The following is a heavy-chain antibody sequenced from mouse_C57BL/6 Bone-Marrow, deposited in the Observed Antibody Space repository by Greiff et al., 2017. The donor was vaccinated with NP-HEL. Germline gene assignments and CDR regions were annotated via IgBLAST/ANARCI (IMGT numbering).Heavy chain of an antibody. CDR3: ARPYSNYEGDY. J-gene: IGHJ2*01. D-gene: IGHD2-5*01. V-gene: IGHV1-26*01. CDR1: GYTFTDYY. Sequence: EVQLQQSGPELVKPGASVKISCKASGYTFTDYYMNWVKQSHGKSLEWIGDINPNNGGTSYNQKFKGKATLTVDQSSSTANMELRSLTSEDSAVYSGARPYSNYEGDYWGQGTTLTVSS. CDR2: INPNNGGT.